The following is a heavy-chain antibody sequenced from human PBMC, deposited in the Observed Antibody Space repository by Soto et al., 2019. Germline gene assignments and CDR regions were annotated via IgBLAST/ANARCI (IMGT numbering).Heavy chain of an antibody. CDR2: ISTYNGDT. J-gene: IGHJ4*02. D-gene: IGHD1-26*01. CDR3: ARVGGSDYAGD. CDR1: GYTFTSYG. Sequence: QVQLVQSGAEVKTPGASVKVSCKASGYTFTSYGISWVRQAPGQGLEWMGWISTYNGDTNYAQNLQGRVTMTADTSTSTAYMDLRSLRSADTAVYYCARVGGSDYAGDWGQGTLVTVSS. V-gene: IGHV1-18*01.